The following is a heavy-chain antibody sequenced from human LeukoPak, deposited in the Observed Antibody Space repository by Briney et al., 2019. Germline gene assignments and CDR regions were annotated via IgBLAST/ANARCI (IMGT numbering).Heavy chain of an antibody. V-gene: IGHV3-7*01. CDR1: GFTFSSYW. CDR3: ARGDFDWYWYFDL. Sequence: PGGSLRLSCAASGFTFSSYWMSWVRQAPGKGLEWVANIKQDGSEKYYVDSVKGRFTISRDNAKNSLYLQMNSLRAEDTAVYYCARGDFDWYWYFDLWGRGTLVTVSS. J-gene: IGHJ2*01. D-gene: IGHD3-9*01. CDR2: IKQDGSEK.